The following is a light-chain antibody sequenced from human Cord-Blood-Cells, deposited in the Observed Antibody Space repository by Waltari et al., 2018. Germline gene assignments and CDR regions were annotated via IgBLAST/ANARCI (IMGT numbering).Light chain of an antibody. CDR2: YVS. CDR3: SSYTSSSTWV. CDR1: SSDAGGYNY. Sequence: QSALTQPAPVSGSPGQSITISCTGTSSDAGGYNYVPWYQQHPGKAPKFMIYYVSNRPSGVSNRFSGSKSGNTAYLTISGLQAEDEADYYCSSYTSSSTWVFGGGTKLTVL. V-gene: IGLV2-14*03. J-gene: IGLJ3*02.